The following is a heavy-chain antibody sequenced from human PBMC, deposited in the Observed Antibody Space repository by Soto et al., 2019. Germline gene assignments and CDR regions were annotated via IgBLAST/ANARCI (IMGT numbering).Heavy chain of an antibody. D-gene: IGHD6-13*01. CDR2: ISYDGGDK. V-gene: IGHV3-30*03. CDR3: ARDLSTGAADYYFDY. CDR1: GFTFNNFA. J-gene: IGHJ4*02. Sequence: GGSLRLSCAAAGFTFNNFAMHWVRQAPGKGLEWVAVISYDGGDKYYADSVKGRFTISRDNSKNTLYLQMNGLRAEDTAVYYCARDLSTGAADYYFDYWGQGALVTVSS.